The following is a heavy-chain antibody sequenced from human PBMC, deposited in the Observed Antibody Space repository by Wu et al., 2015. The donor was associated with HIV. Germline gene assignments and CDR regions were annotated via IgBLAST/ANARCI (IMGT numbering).Heavy chain of an antibody. CDR3: ARGSRDGYNSFPYYFDY. J-gene: IGHJ4*02. D-gene: IGHD5-24*01. V-gene: IGHV1-69*13. Sequence: QVQLVQSGAEVKNPGSSVKVSCKASGGTFSSYAITWVRQAPGQGLEWMGRIIPIFNTANYAQNFQGRVTITADESTSTAYMELSSLKSEDTAVYYCARGSRDGYNSFPYYFDYWARERWSPSPQ. CDR1: GGTFSSYA. CDR2: IIPIFNTA.